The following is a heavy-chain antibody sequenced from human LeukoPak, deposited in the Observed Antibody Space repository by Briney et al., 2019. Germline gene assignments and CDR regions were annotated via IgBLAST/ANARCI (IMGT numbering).Heavy chain of an antibody. CDR2: MNPNSGNT. CDR3: ARVEKRGIAARGSFDY. J-gene: IGHJ4*02. V-gene: IGHV1-8*03. CDR1: GYTFTSYD. D-gene: IGHD6-13*01. Sequence: ASVKVSCKASGYTFTSYDINWVRQATGQGLEWMGWMNPNSGNTGYAQKFQGRVTITRNTSISTAYMELSSLRSEDTAVYYCARVEKRGIAARGSFDYWGQGILVTVSS.